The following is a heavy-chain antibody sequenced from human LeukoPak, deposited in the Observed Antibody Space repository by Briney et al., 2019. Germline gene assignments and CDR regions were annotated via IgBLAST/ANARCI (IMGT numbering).Heavy chain of an antibody. Sequence: PGGSLRLSCAGSGFXFSSFEVNWVREAPGNGLQCVSYNSSSGSTIYYADSVMGGFTISRDNAKNSLYLQMNSLRAEDTAVYYCARAFDYWGQGTLVTVSS. CDR2: NSSSGSTI. CDR1: GFXFSSFE. J-gene: IGHJ4*02. CDR3: ARAFDY. V-gene: IGHV3-48*03.